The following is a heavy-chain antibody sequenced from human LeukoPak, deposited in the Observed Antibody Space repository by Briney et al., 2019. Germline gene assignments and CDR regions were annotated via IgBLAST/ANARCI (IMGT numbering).Heavy chain of an antibody. Sequence: PRGSLRLSCAASGFTFSSYSMNWVRQAPGKGLEWVSSISSSSSYIYYADSVKGRFTISRDNAKNSLYLQMNSLRAEDTAVYYCARVAFPNRIVVVVAASDYWGLGTLVTVSS. V-gene: IGHV3-21*01. CDR2: ISSSSSYI. CDR1: GFTFSSYS. CDR3: ARVAFPNRIVVVVAASDY. J-gene: IGHJ4*02. D-gene: IGHD2-15*01.